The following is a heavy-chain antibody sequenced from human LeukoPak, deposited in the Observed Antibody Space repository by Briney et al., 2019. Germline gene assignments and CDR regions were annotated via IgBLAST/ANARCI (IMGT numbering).Heavy chain of an antibody. Sequence: SETLSLTCAVYGGSFSGYYWSWIRQPPGKGLEWIGEINHSGSTNYNPSLKSRATISVDTSKNQFSLKLSSVTAADTAVYYCARGTSVTIFGVVIIEDYYYYYMDVWGKGTTVTVSS. CDR1: GGSFSGYY. CDR3: ARGTSVTIFGVVIIEDYYYYYMDV. J-gene: IGHJ6*03. D-gene: IGHD3-3*01. V-gene: IGHV4-34*01. CDR2: INHSGST.